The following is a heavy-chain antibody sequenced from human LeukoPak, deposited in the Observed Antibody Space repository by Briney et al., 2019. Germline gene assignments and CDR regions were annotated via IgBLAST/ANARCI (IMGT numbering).Heavy chain of an antibody. V-gene: IGHV3-21*01. Sequence: GGSLRLSCAASGFTFSSYTMSWVRQAPGKGLEWVSSISSSSSYIHYADSVKGRFTISRDNAKNSLYLQVNSLRAEDTAVYYCARERIPGVSAFNIWGQGTMVSVSS. CDR3: ARERIPGVSAFNI. D-gene: IGHD2-15*01. CDR1: GFTFSSYT. CDR2: ISSSSSYI. J-gene: IGHJ3*02.